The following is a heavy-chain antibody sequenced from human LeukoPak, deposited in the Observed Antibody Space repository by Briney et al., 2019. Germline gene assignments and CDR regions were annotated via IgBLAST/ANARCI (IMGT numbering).Heavy chain of an antibody. Sequence: GASVKVSCKASGYTLTSYGISWVRQAPGQGLEWMGWISAYNGNTNYAQKLQGRVTMTTDTSTSTAYMELRSLRSDDTAVYYCARDPMPYGSGSYCRDWGQGTLVTVSS. V-gene: IGHV1-18*01. CDR1: GYTLTSYG. J-gene: IGHJ4*02. CDR3: ARDPMPYGSGSYCRD. CDR2: ISAYNGNT. D-gene: IGHD3-10*01.